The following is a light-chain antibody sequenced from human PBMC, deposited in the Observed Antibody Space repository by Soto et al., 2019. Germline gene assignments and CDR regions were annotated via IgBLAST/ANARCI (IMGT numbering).Light chain of an antibody. V-gene: IGKV1-39*01. CDR3: QQIYALRT. CDR1: QSVSNF. Sequence: DIQMTQSPSSLSASVGDRVTITCRASQSVSNFLNWYQQKPGKAPKLLISAASSLQSGVPSRFSGSGSGTDFTLTISSQQPEDVATYYCQQIYALRTFGQGTKVEIK. J-gene: IGKJ1*01. CDR2: AAS.